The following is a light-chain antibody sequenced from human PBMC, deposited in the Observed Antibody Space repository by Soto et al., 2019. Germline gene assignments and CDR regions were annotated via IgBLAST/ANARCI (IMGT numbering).Light chain of an antibody. Sequence: QSVLTQPPSASGTPGQRVTISCSGSSSNIGSNYVYWYQQLPVTAPKLLIYRNNQRPSGVPDRFSGSKSGTSASLAISGLRSEDEADYYCAAWDDSLRVFGTGTKVTVL. V-gene: IGLV1-47*01. CDR3: AAWDDSLRV. CDR2: RNN. J-gene: IGLJ1*01. CDR1: SSNIGSNY.